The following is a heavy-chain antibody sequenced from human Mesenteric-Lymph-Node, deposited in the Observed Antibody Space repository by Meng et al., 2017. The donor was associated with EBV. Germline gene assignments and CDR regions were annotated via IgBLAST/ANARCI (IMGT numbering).Heavy chain of an antibody. CDR1: GGSFGGYF. D-gene: IGHD3-10*01. Sequence: QVQLQGAGPGLVKPSETLSLTCGVSGGSFGGYFWSWIRQPPGKGLEWIGEINRVGSTNYNPSLKSRLTMSVDTSKNHFSLKLTSVTAADTAVYYCVRCGAVTLVQGGPDHWGQGTLVTVSS. CDR3: VRCGAVTLVQGGPDH. V-gene: IGHV4-34*10. CDR2: INRVGST. J-gene: IGHJ4*02.